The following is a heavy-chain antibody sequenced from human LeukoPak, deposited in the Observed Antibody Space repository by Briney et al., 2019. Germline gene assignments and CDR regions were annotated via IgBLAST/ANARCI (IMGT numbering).Heavy chain of an antibody. CDR2: ISYDGSNK. V-gene: IGHV3-30*18. CDR1: GFTFSSYG. D-gene: IGHD3-9*01. Sequence: GRSLRLSCAASGFTFSSYGMHWVRQAPGKGLEWVAVISYDGSNKYYADSVKGRFTISRDSSKNTLYLQMNSLRAEDTAVYYCAKDENYDILTGYSPVFDYWGQGTLVTVSS. CDR3: AKDENYDILTGYSPVFDY. J-gene: IGHJ4*02.